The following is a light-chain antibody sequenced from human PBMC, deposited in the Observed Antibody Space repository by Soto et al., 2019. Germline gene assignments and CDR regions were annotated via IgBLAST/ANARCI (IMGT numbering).Light chain of an antibody. V-gene: IGLV2-11*01. CDR2: DVT. CDR3: CSYAGRYTWV. CDR1: SSDVSGYDY. J-gene: IGLJ3*02. Sequence: QSALTQPPSVSGSPGQSVTISCTGTSSDVSGYDYVSWYQQYPGKAPKLVIYDVTKRPSGVPDRFSGSKSGNTASLTISWLQADDEADYYCCSYAGRYTWVFGGGTKLTVL.